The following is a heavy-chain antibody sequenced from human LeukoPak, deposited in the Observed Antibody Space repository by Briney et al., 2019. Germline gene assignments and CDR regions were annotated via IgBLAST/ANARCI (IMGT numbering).Heavy chain of an antibody. CDR2: ISGSGGST. V-gene: IGHV3-23*01. D-gene: IGHD3-16*02. J-gene: IGHJ4*02. CDR3: AKDVDYIWGSYRYRKGYFDY. Sequence: GGSLRLSCAASGFTVSTNQMSWVRQAPGKGLEWVSAISGSGGSTYYADSVKGRFTISRDNSKNTLYLQMNSLRAEDTAVYYCAKDVDYIWGSYRYRKGYFDYWGQGTLVTVSS. CDR1: GFTVSTNQ.